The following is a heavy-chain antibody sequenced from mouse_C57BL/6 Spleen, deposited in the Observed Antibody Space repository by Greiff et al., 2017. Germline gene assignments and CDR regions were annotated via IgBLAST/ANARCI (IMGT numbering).Heavy chain of an antibody. CDR1: GFTFSDYG. D-gene: IGHD1-1*01. J-gene: IGHJ2*01. CDR3: ARRYCGSSYDYFDY. CDR2: ISSGSSTI. V-gene: IGHV5-17*01. Sequence: EVKVVESGGGLVKPGGSLKLSCAASGFTFSDYGMHWVRQAPEKGLEWVAYISSGSSTIYYADTVKGRFTISRDNAKNTLFLQMTSLRSEDTAMYYCARRYCGSSYDYFDYWGQGTTLTVSS.